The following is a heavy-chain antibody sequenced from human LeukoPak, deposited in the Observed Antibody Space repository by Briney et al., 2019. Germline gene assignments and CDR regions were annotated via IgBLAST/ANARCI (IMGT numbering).Heavy chain of an antibody. CDR2: INSDGSST. CDR1: GFTLSSDW. CDR3: ARDIGSTGYYDY. Sequence: GGSLRLSCAASGFTLSSDWMHWVRQAPGKGLVWVSRINSDGSSTSYADSVKGRFTISRDNAENTLFLQMNSLRAEDTAVYYCARDIGSTGYYDYWGQGTLVTVSS. J-gene: IGHJ4*02. V-gene: IGHV3-74*01. D-gene: IGHD3-22*01.